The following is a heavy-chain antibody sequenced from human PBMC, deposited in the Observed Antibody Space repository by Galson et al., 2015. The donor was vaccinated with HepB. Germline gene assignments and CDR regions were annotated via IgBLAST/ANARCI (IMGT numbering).Heavy chain of an antibody. V-gene: IGHV3-49*04. Sequence: SLRLSCAASGFIVGDYTMSWVRQAPGKGLEWVGFIWSKSYGGTTEYAASVKGRFTISRDDSKSIAYLQMNSLKTEDTAVYYCTRTRRAVSYVFDYWGQGTLVTVSS. D-gene: IGHD5-18*01. J-gene: IGHJ4*02. CDR3: TRTRRAVSYVFDY. CDR2: IWSKSYGGTT. CDR1: GFIVGDYT.